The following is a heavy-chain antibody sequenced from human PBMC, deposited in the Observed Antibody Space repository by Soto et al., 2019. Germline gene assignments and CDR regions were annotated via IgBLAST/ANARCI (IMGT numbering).Heavy chain of an antibody. Sequence: QVQLQESGPGLVKPSQTLSLTCTVSGGSISSAAYYWSWIRQHPGKGLEWIGYISHSGSTYYTPSLKSRVIISADTSKNQFSVNLTSVTAADTAVYYYAREYTYGSNFFDCWGQGALITVSS. CDR2: ISHSGST. J-gene: IGHJ4*02. V-gene: IGHV4-31*03. CDR1: GGSISSAAYY. CDR3: AREYTYGSNFFDC. D-gene: IGHD5-18*01.